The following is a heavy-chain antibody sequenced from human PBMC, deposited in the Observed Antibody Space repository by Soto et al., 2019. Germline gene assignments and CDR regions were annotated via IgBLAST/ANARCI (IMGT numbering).Heavy chain of an antibody. J-gene: IGHJ4*02. V-gene: IGHV4-59*01. CDR3: ARLDDSGGYRIQDYLDY. CDR2: IYYSGST. CDR1: GGSLSRYY. Sequence: SETLSLTCTVSGGSLSRYYWSWIWQPPGKGLEWIGYIYYSGSTNYNPSLKSRVTISVDTSKNQFSLKLSSVTAAATAVYYCARLDDSGGYRIQDYLDYWGQGTLVTVSS. D-gene: IGHD3-22*01.